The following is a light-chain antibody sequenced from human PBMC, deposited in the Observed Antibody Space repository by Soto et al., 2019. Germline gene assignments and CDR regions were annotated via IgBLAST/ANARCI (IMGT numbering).Light chain of an antibody. Sequence: DIQMTQSPSSVSASVGDRVTITCRASQDISTWVAWYQQKAGKAPKLLIYATSNLKSGVPSRFSGSGSGTAFTLAISSLQPEDSATYYCQQANSFPLTFGQGTRLEIK. CDR2: ATS. J-gene: IGKJ5*01. V-gene: IGKV1D-12*01. CDR3: QQANSFPLT. CDR1: QDISTW.